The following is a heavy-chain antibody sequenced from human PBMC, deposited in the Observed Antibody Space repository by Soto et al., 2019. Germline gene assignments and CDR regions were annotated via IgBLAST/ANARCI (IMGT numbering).Heavy chain of an antibody. CDR2: ISYDGSNK. CDR3: ARKGDTKYYYYYYGMDV. Sequence: GGSLRLSCAASGFTFSSYAMHWVRQAPGKGLEWVAVISYDGSNKYYADSVKGRFTISRDNSKNTLYLQMNSLRAEDTAVYYCARKGDTKYYYYYYGMDVWGQGTTVTVSS. D-gene: IGHD1-26*01. V-gene: IGHV3-30-3*01. J-gene: IGHJ6*02. CDR1: GFTFSSYA.